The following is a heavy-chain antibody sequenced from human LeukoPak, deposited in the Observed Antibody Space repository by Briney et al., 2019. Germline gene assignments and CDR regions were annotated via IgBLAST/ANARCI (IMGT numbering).Heavy chain of an antibody. Sequence: GGSLRLSCAASGFTFSTYNMNWVRQAPGKGLEWVSFITSNSGTIYYAESVKGRFTISRDNAKNSLYLQMNSLRDEDTAVYYCAREPHQIDSSAYLYWGQGTLVPVSS. D-gene: IGHD3-22*01. J-gene: IGHJ4*02. CDR3: AREPHQIDSSAYLY. CDR1: GFTFSTYN. V-gene: IGHV3-48*02. CDR2: ITSNSGTI.